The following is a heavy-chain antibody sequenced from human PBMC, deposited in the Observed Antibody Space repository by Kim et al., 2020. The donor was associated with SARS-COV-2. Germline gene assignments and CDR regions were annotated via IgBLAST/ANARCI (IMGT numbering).Heavy chain of an antibody. D-gene: IGHD3-3*02. J-gene: IGHJ4*02. CDR2: ISGSGGST. CDR3: AKDRGHFWSRRIYFDY. Sequence: GGSLRLSCAASGFTFSSYAMSWVRQAPGKGLEWVSAISGSGGSTYYADSVKGRFTISRDNSKNTLYLQMNSLRAEDTAVYYCAKDRGHFWSRRIYFDYWGQGTLVTVSS. V-gene: IGHV3-23*01. CDR1: GFTFSSYA.